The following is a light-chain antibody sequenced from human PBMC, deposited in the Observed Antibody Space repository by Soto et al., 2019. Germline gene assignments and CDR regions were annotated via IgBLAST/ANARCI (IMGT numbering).Light chain of an antibody. CDR2: GST. Sequence: EIVLSQSPGTLSLSPGERATLSCRASQSVSSGYLGWYQQKPGQAPRLLIYGSTSRATGIPDRFSVSGSGTDFTLTINRLEPEDFAVYYCQPYGSSRTFGQGTKLEIK. J-gene: IGKJ2*01. V-gene: IGKV3-20*01. CDR1: QSVSSGY. CDR3: QPYGSSRT.